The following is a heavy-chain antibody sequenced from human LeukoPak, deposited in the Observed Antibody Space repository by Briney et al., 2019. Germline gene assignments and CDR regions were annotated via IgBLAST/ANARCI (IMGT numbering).Heavy chain of an antibody. V-gene: IGHV4-59*01. CDR3: ARAHYGSGSYYMAAHYYFDY. Sequence: SETLSLTCTVSGGSLSRYYWSWIRQPPGKGLEWLGYIYYSGSTNYNPSLKSRVTISVDTSKNQFSLKLSSVTAADTAVYYCARAHYGSGSYYMAAHYYFDYWGQGTLVTVSS. J-gene: IGHJ4*02. D-gene: IGHD3-10*01. CDR1: GGSLSRYY. CDR2: IYYSGST.